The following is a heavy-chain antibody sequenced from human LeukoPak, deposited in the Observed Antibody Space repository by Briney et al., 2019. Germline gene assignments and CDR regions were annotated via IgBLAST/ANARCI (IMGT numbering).Heavy chain of an antibody. CDR3: ARGPSYFGVVHTDY. J-gene: IGHJ4*02. CDR1: GYTFTVYY. D-gene: IGHD3-3*01. Sequence: ASVKVSCKASGYTFTVYYMHWVRQAPGQGLEWMGWIDPDSGSTNYVQKFQGRVTMTRDMSISTAYMELSSLRSDETAVYYCARGPSYFGVVHTDYWGQGTLVIVSS. CDR2: IDPDSGST. V-gene: IGHV1-2*02.